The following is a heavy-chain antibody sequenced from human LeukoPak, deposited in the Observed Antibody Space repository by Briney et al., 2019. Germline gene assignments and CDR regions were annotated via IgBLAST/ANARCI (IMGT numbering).Heavy chain of an antibody. Sequence: GESLKISCKGSGDSFTNYWIGWVRRMPGKGLEWMGIIYPGDSDTRYSPSFLGQVTISADKSISTAYLQWSSLKASDTAMYYCARRTIVGATAFDYWGQGTLVTVSS. CDR2: IYPGDSDT. CDR1: GDSFTNYW. J-gene: IGHJ4*02. CDR3: ARRTIVGATAFDY. D-gene: IGHD1-26*01. V-gene: IGHV5-51*01.